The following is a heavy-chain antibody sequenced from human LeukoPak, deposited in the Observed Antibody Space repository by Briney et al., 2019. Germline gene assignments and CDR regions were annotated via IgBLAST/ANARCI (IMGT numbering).Heavy chain of an antibody. V-gene: IGHV4-30-2*01. CDR1: GGSINSTGYS. Sequence: PSQTQSLTCAVSGGSINSTGYSWSWIRQPPGKGLEWISYIHHSGRTYYNPSLKSRITISLDRSKNRFSLELTSVTAADTAVYYCARVAYGGNFFDSWGQGTLVTVSS. CDR2: IHHSGRT. D-gene: IGHD4-17*01. CDR3: ARVAYGGNFFDS. J-gene: IGHJ4*02.